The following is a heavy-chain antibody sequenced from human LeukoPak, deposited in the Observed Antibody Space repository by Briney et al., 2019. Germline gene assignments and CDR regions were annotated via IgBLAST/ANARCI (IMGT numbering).Heavy chain of an antibody. CDR1: GVSISSHY. CDR3: ARVPPRSSFKSNWFHP. Sequence: SETLSLTCTVSGVSISSHYWSWIRQPPGKGLEWIGYIYYSGSTNYNPSLKSRVTISVAPSKNQFSLKLSSVTAADPAVYYCARVPPRSSFKSNWFHPWGQGTLVTVSS. J-gene: IGHJ5*02. CDR2: IYYSGST. D-gene: IGHD6-13*01. V-gene: IGHV4-59*11.